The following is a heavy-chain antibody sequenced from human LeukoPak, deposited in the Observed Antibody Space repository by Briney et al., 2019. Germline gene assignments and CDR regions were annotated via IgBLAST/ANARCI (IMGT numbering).Heavy chain of an antibody. J-gene: IGHJ4*02. V-gene: IGHV3-30*18. D-gene: IGHD5-24*01. CDR1: GFXFSSYG. Sequence: GGSLRLSCAASGFXFSSYGIHWVRQAPGKGREWVAVISYDGSNKYYADSVKGRFTISRDNSKNTLYLQMNSLRAEDTAVYYCAKWLQSGGYFDYWGQGTLVTVSS. CDR3: AKWLQSGGYFDY. CDR2: ISYDGSNK.